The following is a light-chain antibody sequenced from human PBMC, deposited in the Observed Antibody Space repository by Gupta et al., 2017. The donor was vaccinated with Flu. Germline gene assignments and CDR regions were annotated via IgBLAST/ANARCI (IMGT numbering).Light chain of an antibody. J-gene: IGLJ1*01. V-gene: IGLV2-14*01. Sequence: QSALTQPASVSVSPAQSITISCTGTSSDVGGHNYVPWYQHHPGKAPNLMIYEVNNRPSGMSDRVSGSESGNTASPTISRLQAEDEADDYYYSYTNSGSGTLYVFGTGTKVTVL. CDR1: SSDVGGHNY. CDR3: YSYTNSGSGTLYV. CDR2: EVN.